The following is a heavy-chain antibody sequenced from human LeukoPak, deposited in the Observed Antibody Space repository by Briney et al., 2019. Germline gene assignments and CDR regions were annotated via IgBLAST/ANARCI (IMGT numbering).Heavy chain of an antibody. CDR3: AKGYGWEASYYYYYMDV. J-gene: IGHJ6*03. V-gene: IGHV3-23*01. CDR1: GFTFSSYG. D-gene: IGHD1-26*01. Sequence: GGSLRLSCAASGFTFSSYGMSWVRQAPGKGLEWVSAISGSGGSTYYADSVKGRFTISRDNSKNTLYLQMNGLRAEDTAVYYCAKGYGWEASYYYYYMDVWGKGTTVTISS. CDR2: ISGSGGST.